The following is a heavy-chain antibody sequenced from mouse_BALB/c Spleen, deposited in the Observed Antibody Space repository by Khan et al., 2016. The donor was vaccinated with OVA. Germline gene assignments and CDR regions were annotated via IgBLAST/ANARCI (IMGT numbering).Heavy chain of an antibody. CDR3: ARAYYRYDGYYAMDY. V-gene: IGHV2-6-4*01. CDR1: GFSLSRYN. D-gene: IGHD2-14*01. Sequence: VQLVESGPGLVAPSQSLSITCNVSGFSLSRYNIHWVRQPPRKGLEWLGMIWGGGGTDYNSSLKSRLSISKDNSKSQVFLKMSSLQTDDTAMYYCARAYYRYDGYYAMDYWGQGTSVTVSS. CDR2: IWGGGGT. J-gene: IGHJ4*01.